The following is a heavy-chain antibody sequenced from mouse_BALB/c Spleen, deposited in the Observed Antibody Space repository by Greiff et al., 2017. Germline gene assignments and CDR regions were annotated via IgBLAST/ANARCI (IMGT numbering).Heavy chain of an antibody. CDR2: IWGGGST. D-gene: IGHD1-1*01. CDR3: ARPSIYYYGSTPFAY. V-gene: IGHV2-6-4*01. J-gene: IGHJ3*01. Sequence: VHLVESGPGLVAPSQSLSITCTVSGFSLSRYSVHWVRQPPGKGLEWLGMIWGGGSTDYNSALKSRLSISKDNSKSQVFLKMNSLQTDDTAMYYCARPSIYYYGSTPFAYWGQGTLVTVSA. CDR1: GFSLSRYS.